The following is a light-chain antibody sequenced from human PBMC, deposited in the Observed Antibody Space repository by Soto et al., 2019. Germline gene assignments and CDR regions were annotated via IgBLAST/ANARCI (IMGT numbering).Light chain of an antibody. V-gene: IGLV1-47*02. J-gene: IGLJ1*01. Sequence: QSVLTQPPSTSGTPGQRVTISCSGSSSNIGSSYVFWFQHLPGTAPKLLMYNNNQRPSGVPDRVSASKSGTSASLAISGLRSEDEADYYCAAWDDRVSGYVFGTGTKSP. CDR3: AAWDDRVSGYV. CDR2: NNN. CDR1: SSNIGSSY.